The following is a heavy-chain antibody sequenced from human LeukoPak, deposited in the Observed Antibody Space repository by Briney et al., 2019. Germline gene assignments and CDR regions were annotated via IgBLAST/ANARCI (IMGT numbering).Heavy chain of an antibody. D-gene: IGHD3-10*01. CDR1: GYTFTSYG. J-gene: IGHJ3*02. CDR3: ARAETYYYGSGTEGDDAFDI. CDR2: ISAYNGNT. V-gene: IGHV1-18*01. Sequence: ASVKVSCKASGYTFTSYGISWVRQAPGQGLEWMGWISAYNGNTNYAQKLQGRVIMTRDTSTSTVYMELSSLRSEDTAVYYCARAETYYYGSGTEGDDAFDIWGQGTMVTVSS.